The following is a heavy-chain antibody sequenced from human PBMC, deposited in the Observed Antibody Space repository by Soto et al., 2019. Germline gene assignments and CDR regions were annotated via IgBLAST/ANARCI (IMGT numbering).Heavy chain of an antibody. Sequence: GGSLRLSCAASGFSFSNYAMNWVRQAPGKGLEWVSAISAGGSNTNYADSVRGRFTISSDNSKNTLYLQMNGLRADDTAVYYCAKEYSTSFDYWGQGAPVTVAS. J-gene: IGHJ4*02. CDR1: GFSFSNYA. CDR3: AKEYSTSFDY. CDR2: ISAGGSNT. D-gene: IGHD6-6*01. V-gene: IGHV3-23*01.